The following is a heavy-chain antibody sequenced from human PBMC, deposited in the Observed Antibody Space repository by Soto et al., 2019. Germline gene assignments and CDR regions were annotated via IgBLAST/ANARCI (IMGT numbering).Heavy chain of an antibody. D-gene: IGHD6-19*01. Sequence: SQTLSLTCAISGDSVSSNSAAWNWIRQSPSRGLELVRRTYYRAKWYNDYEVSVKSRITINPDTSKNQFSLQLNAVTPEDTAVYYCARSVRGIAVAGLVRWNWVDPWGQGTLVTV. J-gene: IGHJ5*02. CDR1: GDSVSSNSAA. CDR3: ARSVRGIAVAGLVRWNWVDP. V-gene: IGHV6-1*01. CDR2: TYYRAKWYN.